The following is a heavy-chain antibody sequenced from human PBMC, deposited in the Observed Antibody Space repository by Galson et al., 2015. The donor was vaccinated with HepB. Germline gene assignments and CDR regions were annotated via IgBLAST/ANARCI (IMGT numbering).Heavy chain of an antibody. CDR1: GGTFSSYA. D-gene: IGHD2-2*01. V-gene: IGHV1-69*13. J-gene: IGHJ6*02. Sequence: SVKVSCKASGGTFSSYAISWVRQAPGQGLEWMGGIIPIFGTANYAQKFQGRVTITADESTSTAYMELSSLRSEDTAVYYCARDRGVVVPAAMSEGYYYYGMDVWGQGTTVTVSS. CDR2: IIPIFGTA. CDR3: ARDRGVVVPAAMSEGYYYYGMDV.